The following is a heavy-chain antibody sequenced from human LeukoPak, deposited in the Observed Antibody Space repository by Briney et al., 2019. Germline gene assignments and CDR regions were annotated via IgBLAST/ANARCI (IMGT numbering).Heavy chain of an antibody. CDR2: ISSSGSTI. Sequence: GGSLRLSCAASGFTFSDYYMSWIRQAPGKGLEWVSYISSSGSTIYYADSVKGRCTISRDNAKNSLYLQMNSLIAEGTAGYSCAKVSVSGDQHYFDYWGQGTLVTVSS. J-gene: IGHJ4*02. D-gene: IGHD2-21*02. CDR1: GFTFSDYY. CDR3: AKVSVSGDQHYFDY. V-gene: IGHV3-11*01.